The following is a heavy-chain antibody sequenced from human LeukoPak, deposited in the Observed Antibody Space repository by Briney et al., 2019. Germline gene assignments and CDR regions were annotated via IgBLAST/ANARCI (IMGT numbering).Heavy chain of an antibody. D-gene: IGHD2-8*02. CDR2: ISYDGSNK. V-gene: IGHV3-30-3*01. Sequence: PGRSLRLSCAASGFTFSSYAMHWVRQAPGKGLEWVAVISYDGSNKYYADSVKGRFSISRDNVKNSLYLQMDNLRAEDTAVYYCARDRGYTRTNTGGYPVFDLWGQGTLVTVSS. CDR3: ARDRGYTRTNTGGYPVFDL. CDR1: GFTFSSYA. J-gene: IGHJ4*02.